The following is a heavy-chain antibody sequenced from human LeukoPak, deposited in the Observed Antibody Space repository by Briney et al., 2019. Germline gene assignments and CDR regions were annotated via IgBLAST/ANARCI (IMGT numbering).Heavy chain of an antibody. J-gene: IGHJ4*02. D-gene: IGHD6-13*01. V-gene: IGHV5-51*01. Sequence: GESLKISCKGSGYSFTTYWIGWVRQIPGKGLEWMGIIYPGDSHTIYSPSFRGQVTMSADKSISTAYLQWSSLKASDTAMYYCARLLGSSSSSWASFDYWGQGILVTVSS. CDR1: GYSFTTYW. CDR3: ARLLGSSSSSWASFDY. CDR2: IYPGDSHT.